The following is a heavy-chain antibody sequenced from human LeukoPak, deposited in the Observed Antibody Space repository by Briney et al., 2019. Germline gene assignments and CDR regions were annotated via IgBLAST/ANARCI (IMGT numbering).Heavy chain of an antibody. V-gene: IGHV3-48*03. CDR2: ISRSGSTI. Sequence: GGSLRLSCAASGFTFSSYEMNWVRQAPGKGLEWVSYISRSGSTIYYADSVKGRFTISRDNAKNSLYLQMNSLRAEDTTVYYCARGMATLELMSGFDYWGQGTLVTVSS. CDR1: GFTFSSYE. D-gene: IGHD5-24*01. J-gene: IGHJ4*02. CDR3: ARGMATLELMSGFDY.